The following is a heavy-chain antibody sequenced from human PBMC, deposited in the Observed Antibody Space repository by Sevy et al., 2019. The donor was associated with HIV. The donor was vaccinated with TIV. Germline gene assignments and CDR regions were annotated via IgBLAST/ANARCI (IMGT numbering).Heavy chain of an antibody. V-gene: IGHV3-21*01. CDR2: ISSTSNYI. CDR3: ARGYDFWSGYYTPDWYFDL. CDR1: GVTFSTYS. Sequence: GGYLRLSCAASGVTFSTYSMNWVRQAPGRGLEWVSSISSTSNYIYYADSVKGRFTISRDNAKNSLYLQMISLRAEDTPVLYCARGYDFWSGYYTPDWYFDLWGRGTLVTVSS. J-gene: IGHJ2*01. D-gene: IGHD3-3*01.